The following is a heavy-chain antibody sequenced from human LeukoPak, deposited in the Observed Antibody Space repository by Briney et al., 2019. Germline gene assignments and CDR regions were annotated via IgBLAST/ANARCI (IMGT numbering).Heavy chain of an antibody. CDR2: IIPIFGTA. V-gene: IGHV1-69*13. CDR1: GGTFSSYA. Sequence: GASVKVSCKASGGTFSSYAISWVRQAPGQGLEWMGGIIPIFGTANYAQKFQGRVTITADESTSTAYMELSSLRSEDTAVYYCARTRGGAAGTWDYWGQGTLVTVSS. D-gene: IGHD6-13*01. CDR3: ARTRGGAAGTWDY. J-gene: IGHJ4*02.